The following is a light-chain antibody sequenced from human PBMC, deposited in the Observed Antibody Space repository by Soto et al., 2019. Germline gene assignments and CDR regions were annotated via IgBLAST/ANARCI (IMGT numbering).Light chain of an antibody. J-gene: IGKJ5*01. V-gene: IGKV3-11*01. CDR2: DAS. Sequence: EIVLTQSPATLSLSPGERATLSCRASQSVYTSLAWYQQKPGQAPRLLIYDASNRATGIPARFSGSGSGTDFTLTISSLEAEDFAVYYCQQRRKWPRTCGKGTRLEIK. CDR1: QSVYTS. CDR3: QQRRKWPRT.